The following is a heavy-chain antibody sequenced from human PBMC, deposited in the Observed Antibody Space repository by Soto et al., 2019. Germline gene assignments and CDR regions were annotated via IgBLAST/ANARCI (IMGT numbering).Heavy chain of an antibody. CDR3: IRIKLSGVVTDGRNFDF. J-gene: IGHJ4*02. Sequence: EVQLVESGGGLVQPGGSLRLSCAASGFTFSDHYMDWVRQAPEKGLEWVGRIKNRANSYNTEYAAFVKGRFTISRDNSKTSLYSHMNSLKTGETAVNYCIRIKLSGVVTDGRNFDFWGQGTLVTVSS. CDR2: IKNRANSYNT. V-gene: IGHV3-72*01. CDR1: GFTFSDHY. D-gene: IGHD2-21*02.